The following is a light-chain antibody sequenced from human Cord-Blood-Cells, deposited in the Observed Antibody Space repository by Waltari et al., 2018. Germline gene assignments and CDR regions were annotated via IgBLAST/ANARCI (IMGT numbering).Light chain of an antibody. CDR1: SRAVGSYTL. V-gene: IGLV2-23*01. CDR2: EGS. Sequence: QSALTQPASVSGSPGQSTPISCTGTSRAVGSYTLVSWYQQHPGKAPKLMIYEGSKRPSGVSNRFSGSKSGNTASLTISGLQAEDEADYYCCSYAGSSTWVFGGGTKLTVL. J-gene: IGLJ3*02. CDR3: CSYAGSSTWV.